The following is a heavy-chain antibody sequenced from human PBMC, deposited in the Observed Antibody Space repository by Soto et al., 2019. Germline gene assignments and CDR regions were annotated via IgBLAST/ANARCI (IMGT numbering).Heavy chain of an antibody. J-gene: IGHJ6*02. V-gene: IGHV3-23*01. CDR2: ISGSSAST. CDR3: AKESEIVVVLSSGMDV. CDR1: GVTFKNYA. Sequence: EVRLLESGGGLRQPGGSLRLSCSASGVTFKNYAMTWVRQAPGKGLDWVSSISGSSASTDYADSVMGRFTISRDNSKNTLYLQMNSLRAEDTAVYYCAKESEIVVVLSSGMDVWGQGTTVIVSS. D-gene: IGHD2-2*01.